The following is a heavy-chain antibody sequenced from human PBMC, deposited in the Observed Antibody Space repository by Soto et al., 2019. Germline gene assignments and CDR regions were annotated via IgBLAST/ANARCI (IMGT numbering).Heavy chain of an antibody. CDR2: LYDVDGT. D-gene: IGHD1-1*01. Sequence: DVQLVESGGGLIQPGESLRLSCAAFGLTVSGKKYVAWGRQPPGKGLEWISALYDVDGTYYADSVKGRFTTSTDSSKTTVYLQMNGLRPDDTAVYYCASWHEREHAYDVWGRGTTVTVSS. CDR3: ASWHEREHAYDV. V-gene: IGHV3-53*01. CDR1: GLTVSGKKY. J-gene: IGHJ3*01.